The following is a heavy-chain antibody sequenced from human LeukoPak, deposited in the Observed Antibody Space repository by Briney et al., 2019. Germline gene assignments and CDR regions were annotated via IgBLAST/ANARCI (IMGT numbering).Heavy chain of an antibody. CDR2: ISSSSSYI. J-gene: IGHJ4*02. CDR1: GFTFSSYS. CDR3: ATIWFGEPSPSDY. D-gene: IGHD3-10*01. Sequence: SGGSLRLSCAASGFTFSSYSMNWVRQAPGKGLEWVSSISSSSSYIYYADSVKGRFTISRDNSKNTLYLQMNSLRAEDTAVYYCATIWFGEPSPSDYWGQGTLVTVSS. V-gene: IGHV3-21*04.